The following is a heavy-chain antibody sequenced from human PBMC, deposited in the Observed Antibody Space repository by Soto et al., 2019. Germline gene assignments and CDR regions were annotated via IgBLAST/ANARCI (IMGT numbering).Heavy chain of an antibody. Sequence: GGSLRLSCAASGFTVSSNYMSWVRQAPGKGLEWVSVIYSGGSTYYADSVKGWFTISRHNSKNTRYLQMNSLRAEDTAVYYCARGGDPYDSYYYYMDVWGKGTTVTVSS. CDR3: ARGGDPYDSYYYYMDV. D-gene: IGHD3-9*01. CDR1: GFTVSSNY. CDR2: IYSGGST. V-gene: IGHV3-53*04. J-gene: IGHJ6*03.